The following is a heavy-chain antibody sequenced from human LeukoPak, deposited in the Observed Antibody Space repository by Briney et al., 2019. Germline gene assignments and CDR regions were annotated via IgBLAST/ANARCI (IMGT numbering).Heavy chain of an antibody. D-gene: IGHD3-22*01. J-gene: IGHJ4*02. CDR1: GFTVSSNY. V-gene: IGHV3-23*01. Sequence: PGGSLRLSCAASGFTVSSNYMSWVRQAPGRGLEWVSTISGSGAGTDYADSVKGRFTISRDKSKNTLYLQMNSLTAEDTAVYYCAKDRSYYDSSTSDFDYWGQGTLVTVSS. CDR3: AKDRSYYDSSTSDFDY. CDR2: ISGSGAGT.